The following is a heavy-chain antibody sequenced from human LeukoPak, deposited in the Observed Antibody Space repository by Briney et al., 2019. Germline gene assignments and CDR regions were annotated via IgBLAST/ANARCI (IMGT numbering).Heavy chain of an antibody. J-gene: IGHJ4*02. D-gene: IGHD2-8*01. V-gene: IGHV5-51*01. CDR3: AKSSPYCANGVCHFDY. CDR1: GYSFTSYW. Sequence: GEPLKISCKGSGYSFTSYWIAWVRQVSGKGLEWMGIIYPGDSDTRYSPPFQGQVTISVDKSIRTAYLQWSSLKAADTAMYYCAKSSPYCANGVCHFDYWGQGTLVTVSS. CDR2: IYPGDSDT.